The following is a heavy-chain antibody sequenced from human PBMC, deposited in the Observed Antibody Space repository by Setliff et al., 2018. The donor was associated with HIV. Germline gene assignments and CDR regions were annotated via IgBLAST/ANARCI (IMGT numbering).Heavy chain of an antibody. D-gene: IGHD7-27*01. CDR2: FYSGGST. CDR3: ARARLLGGFLS. Sequence: PSETLSLTCSVSGDSIGTYYWNWIRQTPGKRLEWIGFFYSGGSTDYNPALKNRVAISVDTSRNRVSLKMTSVTAADTAVYYCARARLLGGFLSWGRGALVTVSS. CDR1: GDSIGTYY. V-gene: IGHV4-59*01. J-gene: IGHJ5*02.